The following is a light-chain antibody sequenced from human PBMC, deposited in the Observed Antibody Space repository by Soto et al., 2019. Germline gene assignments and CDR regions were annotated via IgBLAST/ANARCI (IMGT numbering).Light chain of an antibody. CDR2: AAS. CDR1: QSVYGN. J-gene: IGKJ4*01. Sequence: EMLMTQSPATLSVSPGERATLSCRASQSVYGNLAWYQQKPGQAPRLLVYAASTRAAGIPARFSGGGSGTAYTLSISSLQSEDFAVYYCQQYNNWPLLSFGGGTKVEI. V-gene: IGKV3D-15*01. CDR3: QQYNNWPLLS.